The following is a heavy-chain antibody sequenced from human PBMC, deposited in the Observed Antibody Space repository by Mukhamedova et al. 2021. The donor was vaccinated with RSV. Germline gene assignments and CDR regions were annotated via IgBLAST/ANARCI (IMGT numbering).Heavy chain of an antibody. CDR3: ARVMVTRYYYGMDV. J-gene: IGHJ6*02. CDR2: ISAYNGNT. D-gene: IGHD2-21*02. CDR1: SSG. V-gene: IGHV1-18*01. Sequence: SSGISWVRQAPGQGLEWMGWISAYNGNTNYAQKLQGRVTMTTDTSTSTAYMELRSLRSDDTAVYYCARVMVTRYYYGMDVWGQGTTVTVSS.